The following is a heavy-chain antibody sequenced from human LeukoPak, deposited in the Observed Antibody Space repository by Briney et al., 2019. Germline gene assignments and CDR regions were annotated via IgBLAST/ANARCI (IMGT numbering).Heavy chain of an antibody. CDR3: AKARGVAGTFFDY. CDR2: ISGSGGST. CDR1: GFTFSSYA. V-gene: IGHV3-23*01. Sequence: PGGSLRLSCAASGFTFSSYAMSWVRQAPGKGLKWVSAISGSGGSTYYADSVKGRFTISRDNSKNTLYLQMNSLRAEDTAVYYCAKARGVAGTFFDYWGQGTLVTVSS. D-gene: IGHD6-19*01. J-gene: IGHJ4*02.